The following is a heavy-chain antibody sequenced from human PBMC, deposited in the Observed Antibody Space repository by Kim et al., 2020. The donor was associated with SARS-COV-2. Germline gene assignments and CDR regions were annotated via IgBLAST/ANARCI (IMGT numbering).Heavy chain of an antibody. CDR3: AKSDWLAP. D-gene: IGHD3-9*01. Sequence: GGSLRLSCAASGFTFSSYWMHRVRQAPGKGLVWVSLIKNDGSSTRYADSVKGRFTISRDNTKNTLYLQMNSLRAEDTAVYYCAKSDWLAPWGQGTLVIVPS. CDR1: GFTFSSYW. J-gene: IGHJ5*02. V-gene: IGHV3-74*01. CDR2: IKNDGSST.